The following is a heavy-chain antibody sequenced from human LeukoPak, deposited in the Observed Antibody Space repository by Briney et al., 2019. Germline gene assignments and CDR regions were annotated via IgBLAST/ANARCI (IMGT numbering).Heavy chain of an antibody. CDR1: GYTFTTYG. CDR2: ISAYNGNT. D-gene: IGHD3-9*01. Sequence: GAPVKVSCKASGYTFTTYGITWVRQAPGQGLEWMGWISAYNGNTNYAQKLQGRVTMTTDTSTSTAYMELRSLRSDDTAVYYCARRDYDILTGYGYWGQGTLVTVSS. J-gene: IGHJ4*02. CDR3: ARRDYDILTGYGY. V-gene: IGHV1-18*01.